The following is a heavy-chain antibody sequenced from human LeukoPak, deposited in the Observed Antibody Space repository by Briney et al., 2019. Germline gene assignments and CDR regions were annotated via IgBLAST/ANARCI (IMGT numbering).Heavy chain of an antibody. CDR2: IIPIFGTA. V-gene: IGHV1-69*01. J-gene: IGHJ6*03. CDR3: AMFPYYYYYYMDV. D-gene: IGHD3-10*02. CDR1: GGTFSSYA. Sequence: GSSVKVSCKASGGTFSSYAISWVRQAPGQGLEWMGGIIPIFGTANYAQKFQGRDTITADESTSTAYMELSSLRSEDTAVYYCAMFPYYYYYYMDVWGKGTTVTVSS.